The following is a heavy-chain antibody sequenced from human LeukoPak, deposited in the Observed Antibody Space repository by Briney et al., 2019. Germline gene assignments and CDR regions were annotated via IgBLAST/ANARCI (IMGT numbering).Heavy chain of an antibody. CDR1: EFTLSYFW. Sequence: GGSLRLSCTTSEFTLSYFWMSWVRQAPGKGLEWVANIKHDGSGMSYVDSVKGRFTFSRDNAKNSLYLQMSSLRAEDTAVYYCARHRTASDYWGQGTLVTVSS. V-gene: IGHV3-7*01. CDR2: IKHDGSGM. CDR3: ARHRTASDY. J-gene: IGHJ4*02. D-gene: IGHD3-16*02.